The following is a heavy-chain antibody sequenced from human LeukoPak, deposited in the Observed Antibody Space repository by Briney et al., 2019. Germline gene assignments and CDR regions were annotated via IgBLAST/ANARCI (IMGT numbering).Heavy chain of an antibody. V-gene: IGHV3-30*02. CDR1: GFEFHKHG. Sequence: GGSLRLFFAAAGFEFHKHGIQLIRPASGQGLEWVAFIRNDESDKYYEDSVKGRFTVSRDNSKNTLYLQMNSLTSDDTAVYYCANEDGTSDIWGQGTMVSVSS. J-gene: IGHJ3*02. CDR2: IRNDESDK. CDR3: ANEDGTSDI.